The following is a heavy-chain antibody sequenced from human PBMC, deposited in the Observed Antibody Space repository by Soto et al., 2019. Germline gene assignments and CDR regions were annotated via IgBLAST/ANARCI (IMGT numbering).Heavy chain of an antibody. CDR2: ISYDGSNK. CDR3: AKDSSIAAAYYYYYMDV. D-gene: IGHD6-13*01. J-gene: IGHJ6*03. Sequence: GGSLRLSCAASGFTFSSYGMHWVRQAPGKGLEWVAVISYDGSNKYYADSVKGRFTISRDNSKNTLYLQMNSLRAEDTAVYYCAKDSSIAAAYYYYYMDVWGKGTTVTVSS. CDR1: GFTFSSYG. V-gene: IGHV3-30*18.